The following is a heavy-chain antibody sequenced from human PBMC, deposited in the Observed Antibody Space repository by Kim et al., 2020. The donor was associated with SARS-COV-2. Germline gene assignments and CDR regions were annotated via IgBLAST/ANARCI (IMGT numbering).Heavy chain of an antibody. Sequence: GGSLRLSCAASGFTFDDYAMHWVRQAPGKGLEWVSGISWNSGSIGYAGSVKGRFTISRDNAKNSLYLQMNSLRAEDTALYYCAKDKASGAVAGFPIYYFDYWGQGTLVTVSS. J-gene: IGHJ4*02. D-gene: IGHD6-19*01. CDR1: GFTFDDYA. V-gene: IGHV3-9*01. CDR3: AKDKASGAVAGFPIYYFDY. CDR2: ISWNSGSI.